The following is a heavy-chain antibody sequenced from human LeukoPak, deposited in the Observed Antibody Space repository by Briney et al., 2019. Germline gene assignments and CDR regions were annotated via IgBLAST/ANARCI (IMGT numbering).Heavy chain of an antibody. CDR2: IQYDGSNK. CDR1: GFTFSSYG. D-gene: IGHD3-22*01. V-gene: IGHV3-30*02. CDR3: ARGGYYDSSGFDY. Sequence: PGGSLRLSCAASGFTFSSYGMHWVRQAPGKGLEWVAFIQYDGSNKYYADSVKGRFTISRDNSKNTLYLQMNSLRAEDTAVYYCARGGYYDSSGFDYWGQGTLVTVSS. J-gene: IGHJ4*02.